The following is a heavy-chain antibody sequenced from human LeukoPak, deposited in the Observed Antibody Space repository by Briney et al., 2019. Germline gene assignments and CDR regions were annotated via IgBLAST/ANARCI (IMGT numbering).Heavy chain of an antibody. J-gene: IGHJ3*02. CDR1: GFTFSSYW. D-gene: IGHD2-2*01. CDR3: AVDASCSSTSCGAFDI. Sequence: GGSLRLSCAASGFTFSSYWMSWVRQAPGKGLEWVANIKQDGSEKYYVDSVKGRFTISRDNAKNSLYLQMNSLRAEDTAVYYCAVDASCSSTSCGAFDIWGQGTMVTVSS. CDR2: IKQDGSEK. V-gene: IGHV3-7*01.